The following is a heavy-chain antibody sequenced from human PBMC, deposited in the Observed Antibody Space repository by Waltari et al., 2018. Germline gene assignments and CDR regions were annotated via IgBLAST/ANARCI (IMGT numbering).Heavy chain of an antibody. CDR1: GGSISSVVSY. CDR2: IYYSGST. J-gene: IGHJ6*03. Sequence: QLQLQESGPGLVKPSQTLSLTCTFSGGSISSVVSYWSGIRHHPGKGLEWIVYIYYSGSTYYTPSLKSRVTISVDTSKNQFSLKLSSVTAADTAVYYCAKNPPSTVTVYYYYYYMDVWGKGTTVTVSS. D-gene: IGHD4-17*01. CDR3: AKNPPSTVTVYYYYYYMDV. V-gene: IGHV4-31*03.